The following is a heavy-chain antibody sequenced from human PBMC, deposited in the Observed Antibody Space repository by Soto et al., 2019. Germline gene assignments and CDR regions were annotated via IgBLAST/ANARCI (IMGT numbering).Heavy chain of an antibody. CDR2: INTSGGST. CDR1: GFTFSSFA. D-gene: IGHD1-1*01. J-gene: IGHJ4*02. CDR3: AKAPPKTGTTFDY. Sequence: PGESLKISCAASGFTFSSFAMSWVRQAPGKGLEWVSTINTSGGSTYYADSVKGRFTISRDNSKNMMFLQIKGMRAEDPAVYYCAKAPPKTGTTFDYWGRGTVVTVSS. V-gene: IGHV3-23*01.